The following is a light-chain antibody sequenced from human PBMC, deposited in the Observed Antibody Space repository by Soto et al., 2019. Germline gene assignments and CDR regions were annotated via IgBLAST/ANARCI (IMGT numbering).Light chain of an antibody. CDR3: SSYTSSNTLVI. Sequence: QSALTQPASVSGSPGQSITISCTGTISDVGDYNYVSWYQHHPGKAPKLMIYAVSNRPSGVSDRFSGSKSGNTASLTISGLQAEDEADYYCSSYTSSNTLVIFGGGTKLTVL. CDR1: ISDVGDYNY. V-gene: IGLV2-14*01. J-gene: IGLJ2*01. CDR2: AVS.